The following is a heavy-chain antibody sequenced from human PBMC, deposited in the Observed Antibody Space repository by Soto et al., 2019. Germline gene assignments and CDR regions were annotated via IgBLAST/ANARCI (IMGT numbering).Heavy chain of an antibody. V-gene: IGHV1-69*02. CDR2: IIPILGIA. CDR1: GGTFSSYT. CDR3: ASGGLTTGYYYYGMDV. D-gene: IGHD4-17*01. J-gene: IGHJ6*02. Sequence: SVKVSCKASGGTFSSYTISWVRQAPGQGLEWMGRIIPILGIANYAQKFQGRVTITADKSTSTAYMELSSLRSEDTAVYYCASGGLTTGYYYYGMDVWGQGTTVTVSS.